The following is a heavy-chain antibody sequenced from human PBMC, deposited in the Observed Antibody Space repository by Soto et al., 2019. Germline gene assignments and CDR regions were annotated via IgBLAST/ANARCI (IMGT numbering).Heavy chain of an antibody. Sequence: ASVKVSCKASGYTFTTYTMNWVRQAPGQRLEWMGWINPVNGNTKSSQKFQDRVIITRDTSASTAYMELRSLRSEDTAVYYCARGIATGQLDPWGQGTLVTVSS. CDR2: INPVNGNT. CDR1: GYTFTTYT. CDR3: ARGIATGQLDP. J-gene: IGHJ5*02. D-gene: IGHD6-13*01. V-gene: IGHV1-3*01.